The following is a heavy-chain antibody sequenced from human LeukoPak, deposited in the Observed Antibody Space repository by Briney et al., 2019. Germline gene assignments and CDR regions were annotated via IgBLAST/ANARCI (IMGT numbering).Heavy chain of an antibody. CDR1: GGTFSSYA. CDR3: ARNLGLMENDPPAFDI. CDR2: IIPIFGTA. V-gene: IGHV1-69*01. J-gene: IGHJ3*02. Sequence: SVKVSCKASGGTFSSYAISWVRQAPGQGLEWMGGIIPIFGTANYAQKFQGRVTITADESTSTAYMELSSLRSEDTAVYYCARNLGLMENDPPAFDIWGQGTMVTVSS. D-gene: IGHD2-8*01.